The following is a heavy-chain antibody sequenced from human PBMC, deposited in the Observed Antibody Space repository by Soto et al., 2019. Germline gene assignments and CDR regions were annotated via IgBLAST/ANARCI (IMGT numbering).Heavy chain of an antibody. J-gene: IGHJ2*01. D-gene: IGHD3-16*01. CDR2: ISYDGSHE. CDR1: GFTFSSYA. Sequence: QVQLVESGGGVVQPGRSLRLSCAASGFTFSSYAMHWVRQAPGKGLEWVAVISYDGSHEYYADSVKGRFSISRDNSKNTLFLQMNSLRTEDTAVYYCAKDPGGALGYWYLDLWGRGTLVTVSS. V-gene: IGHV3-30*04. CDR3: AKDPGGALGYWYLDL.